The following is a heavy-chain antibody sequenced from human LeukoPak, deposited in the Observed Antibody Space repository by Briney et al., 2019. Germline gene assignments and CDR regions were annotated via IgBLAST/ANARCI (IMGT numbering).Heavy chain of an antibody. CDR1: GYTFTSYG. J-gene: IGHJ4*02. CDR2: ISAYNGNT. D-gene: IGHD6-13*01. Sequence: ASVKVSCKASGYTFTSYGISWVRQAPGQGLEWMGWISAYNGNTNYAQKLQGRVTMTTDTSTSTAYMELRSLRSDETAVYYCARARGRIAAAGYYFDYWGQGTLVTVSS. CDR3: ARARGRIAAAGYYFDY. V-gene: IGHV1-18*01.